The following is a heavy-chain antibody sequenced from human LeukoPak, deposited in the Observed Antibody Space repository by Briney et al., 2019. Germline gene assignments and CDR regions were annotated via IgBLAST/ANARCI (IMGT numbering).Heavy chain of an antibody. CDR1: GYTFTSYA. Sequence: GASVKVSCKASGYTFTSYAMNWVRQAPGQGLEWMGWINTNTGNPTYAQGFTGRFGFSLDTSVSTSYLQISSLKAEDTAVYYCARGKTISPRLLGYWGQGTLVTASS. J-gene: IGHJ4*02. D-gene: IGHD6-6*01. CDR2: INTNTGNP. V-gene: IGHV7-4-1*02. CDR3: ARGKTISPRLLGY.